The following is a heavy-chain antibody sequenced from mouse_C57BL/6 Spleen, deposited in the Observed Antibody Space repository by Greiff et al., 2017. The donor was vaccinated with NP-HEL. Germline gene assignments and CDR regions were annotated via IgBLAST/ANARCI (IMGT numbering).Heavy chain of an antibody. V-gene: IGHV1-82*01. J-gene: IGHJ4*01. CDR3: ARYDSYAMDY. CDR1: GYAFSSSW. CDR2: IYPGDGDT. Sequence: LVESGPELVKPGASVKISCKASGYAFSSSWMNWVKQRPGKGLEWIGRIYPGDGDTNYNGKFKGKATLTADKSSSTAYMQLSSLTSEDSAVYFCARYDSYAMDYWGQGTSVTVSS.